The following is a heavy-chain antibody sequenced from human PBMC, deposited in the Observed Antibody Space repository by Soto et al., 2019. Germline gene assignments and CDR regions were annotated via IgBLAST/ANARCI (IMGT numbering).Heavy chain of an antibody. V-gene: IGHV1-69*06. J-gene: IGHJ4*02. CDR1: GGSLSTNP. D-gene: IGHD2-15*01. CDR2: TGSGTGPG. Sequence: QVQLVQSGTEVKKPGSSVKVSCKASGGSLSTNPISWVRQAPGQGIEWMGGTGSGTGPGNHAQKFQGSLTVTADKSTSTVYMELTNRSSEDTAVYYCARRDSGGFYRVFDSWGQGTLVTVSS. CDR3: ARRDSGGFYRVFDS.